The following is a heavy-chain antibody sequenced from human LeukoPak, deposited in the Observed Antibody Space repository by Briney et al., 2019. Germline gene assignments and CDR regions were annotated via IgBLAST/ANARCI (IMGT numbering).Heavy chain of an antibody. D-gene: IGHD5-12*01. Sequence: PSGTLSLTCTVSGGSMNTYYWSWIRQPPGKGLEWIGYIYHSGSANYNPSLKSRVTMSVDTSKNQFSLKLSSVTAADTAVYYCARAGYSGSDFSVWGKGTTVTVSS. CDR2: IYHSGSA. CDR1: GGSMNTYY. J-gene: IGHJ6*04. CDR3: ARAGYSGSDFSV. V-gene: IGHV4-59*01.